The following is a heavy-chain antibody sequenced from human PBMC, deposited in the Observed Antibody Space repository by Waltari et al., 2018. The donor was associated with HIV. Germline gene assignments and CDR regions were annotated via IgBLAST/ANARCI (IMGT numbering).Heavy chain of an antibody. CDR2: IYPGDSDT. V-gene: IGHV5-51*03. J-gene: IGHJ4*02. D-gene: IGHD6-19*01. Sequence: EVQLVPSGAEVTKPGQSLKISCKGSGYRFTTYWIGWVRQMPGKGLEWMGIIYPGDSDTRYSPSFHGQVTISADKSISTAYLQWSSLKASDTAMYYCARRSGGPTRNLDYWGQGTLVIVSS. CDR1: GYRFTTYW. CDR3: ARRSGGPTRNLDY.